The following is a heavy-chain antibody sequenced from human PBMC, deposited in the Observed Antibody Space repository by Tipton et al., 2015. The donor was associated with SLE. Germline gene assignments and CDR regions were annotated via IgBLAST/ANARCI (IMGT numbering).Heavy chain of an antibody. CDR1: GGSISSYY. J-gene: IGHJ1*01. D-gene: IGHD1-26*01. V-gene: IGHV4-59*01. Sequence: PGLVKPSETLSLTCTVSGGSISSYYWSWIRQPPGKGLEWIGYIYYSGSTNYNPSLKSRVTISVDTSKNQFSLKLSSVTAADTAVYYCARGFEELDSWGQGTLVTVSS. CDR2: IYYSGST. CDR3: ARGFEELDS.